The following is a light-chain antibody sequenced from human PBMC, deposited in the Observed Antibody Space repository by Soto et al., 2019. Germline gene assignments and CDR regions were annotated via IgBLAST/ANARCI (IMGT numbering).Light chain of an antibody. CDR2: AAS. Sequence: DLQMTQSQSSLSASVGDRVTITCRASQYISRHLNWYQQRAGKTPKLLIYAASSLHSGVPSRFSGSGSGTEFTLTISILQPEDFATYLCQQSYIPSWTFGQGTKVEIK. CDR3: QQSYIPSWT. V-gene: IGKV1-39*01. CDR1: QYISRH. J-gene: IGKJ1*01.